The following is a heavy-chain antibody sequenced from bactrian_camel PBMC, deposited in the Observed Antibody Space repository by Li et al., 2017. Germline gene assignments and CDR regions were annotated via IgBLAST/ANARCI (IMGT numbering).Heavy chain of an antibody. CDR1: GYGYSSTC. J-gene: IGHJ4*01. CDR3: AADSSSWYHYYR. CDR2: ISWSGGST. Sequence: HVQLVESGGGSVQAGETLTLSCVAPGYGYSSTCMAWFRQALWKEREGVSCISWSGGSTYYADSVKGRFTISKDVAKNTLYLQMNSLKSDDTAMYFCAADSSSWYHYYRWGRGTQVTVS. D-gene: IGHD6*01. V-gene: IGHV3S60*01.